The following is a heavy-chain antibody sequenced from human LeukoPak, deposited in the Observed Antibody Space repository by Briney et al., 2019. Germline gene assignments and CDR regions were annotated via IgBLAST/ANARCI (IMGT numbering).Heavy chain of an antibody. CDR2: INPSGGST. CDR3: ARDRIDYYYDSIPFDY. CDR1: GYTFTGYY. V-gene: IGHV1-46*01. Sequence: ASVKVSCKASGYTFTGYYMHWVRQAPGQGLEWMGIINPSGGSTSYAQKFQGRVTMTRDMSTSTVYMELSSLRSEDTAVYYCARDRIDYYYDSIPFDYWGQGALVTVSS. D-gene: IGHD3-22*01. J-gene: IGHJ4*02.